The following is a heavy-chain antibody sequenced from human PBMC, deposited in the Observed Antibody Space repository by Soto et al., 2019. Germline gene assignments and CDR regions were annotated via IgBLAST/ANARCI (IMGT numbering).Heavy chain of an antibody. CDR2: IYYSCST. D-gene: IGHD3-22*01. CDR3: ARDRNPYYYDSSGPEYFFDY. Sequence: TLSPTFTDPGGSITPGGYYWSRSRHHSVTGLDYIGSIYYSCSTYYNPSLKSRVNISVDTSKNQFSLKLSSVTAADTAVYYCARDRNPYYYDSSGPEYFFDYWGQGTL. V-gene: IGHV4-31*03. J-gene: IGHJ4*02. CDR1: GGSITPGGYY.